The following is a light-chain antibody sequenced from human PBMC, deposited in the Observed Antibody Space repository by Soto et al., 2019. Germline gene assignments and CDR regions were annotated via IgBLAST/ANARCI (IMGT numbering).Light chain of an antibody. Sequence: IRLTQSPSSLSASMGDRVTITFRASQGISNSLAWYQQKPGNAPKLLIYAASTLESGVPSRFGGSGSGTDFTLTISSLQPEDFATYYCHQLNSYPHSFGQGTRLEIK. V-gene: IGKV1-9*01. J-gene: IGKJ5*01. CDR2: AAS. CDR3: HQLNSYPHS. CDR1: QGISNS.